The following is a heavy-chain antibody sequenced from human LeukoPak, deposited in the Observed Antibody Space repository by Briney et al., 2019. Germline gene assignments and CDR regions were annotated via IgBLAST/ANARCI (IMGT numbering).Heavy chain of an antibody. CDR1: GGSFSDYY. J-gene: IGHJ4*02. Sequence: ASETLSLTCAVYGGSFSDYYWSWIRQPPGKGLEWIGYIYYSGSTYYNPSLKSRVTISVDTSKNQFSLKLSSVTAADTAVYYCARVPYDSSGYCDYWGQGTLVTVSS. CDR3: ARVPYDSSGYCDY. V-gene: IGHV4-30-4*08. D-gene: IGHD3-22*01. CDR2: IYYSGST.